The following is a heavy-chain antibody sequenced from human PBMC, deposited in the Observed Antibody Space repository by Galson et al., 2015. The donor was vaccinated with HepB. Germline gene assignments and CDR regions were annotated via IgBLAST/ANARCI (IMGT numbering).Heavy chain of an antibody. CDR3: VKDTRGGYGFGWFDP. CDR2: ISSSSSTI. J-gene: IGHJ5*02. CDR1: GFTFSSYS. V-gene: IGHV3-48*01. Sequence: SLRLSCAASGFTFSSYSMNWVRQAPGKGLEWVSYISSSSSTIYYADSVKGRFTISRDNAKNSLYLQMNSLTAEDTALYYCVKDTRGGYGFGWFDPWGQGTLVTVSS. D-gene: IGHD5-12*01.